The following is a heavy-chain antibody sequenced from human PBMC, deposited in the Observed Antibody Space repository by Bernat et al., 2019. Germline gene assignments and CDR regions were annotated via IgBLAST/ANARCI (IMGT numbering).Heavy chain of an antibody. J-gene: IGHJ5*02. V-gene: IGHV1-46*03. Sequence: QVQLVQSGAEVKKPGASVTLSCKASGYTFTNYWMYWVRQAPGQGLEWMGIINPKDGNRNYAQKFQGRVTMTTDTTTCTVYMELSSLRSEDTAVYYCARDCPKIVVGWFDPWGPGTLVTVSS. D-gene: IGHD3-22*01. CDR2: INPKDGNR. CDR3: ARDCPKIVVGWFDP. CDR1: GYTFTNYW.